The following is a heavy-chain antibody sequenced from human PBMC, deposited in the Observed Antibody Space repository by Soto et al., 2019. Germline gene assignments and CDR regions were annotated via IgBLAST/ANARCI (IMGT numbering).Heavy chain of an antibody. CDR1: GFTFSGSA. V-gene: IGHV3-73*02. CDR2: IRSKANSYAT. J-gene: IGHJ6*02. Sequence: EVQLVESGGGLVQPGGSLKLSCAASGFTFSGSAMHWVRQASGKGLEWVGRIRSKANSYATAYAASVKGRFTISRDDSKNTAYLQMNSLKTEDTAVYYCTSLLGYSYGYHNYYYGMDVWGQGTTVTVSS. D-gene: IGHD5-18*01. CDR3: TSLLGYSYGYHNYYYGMDV.